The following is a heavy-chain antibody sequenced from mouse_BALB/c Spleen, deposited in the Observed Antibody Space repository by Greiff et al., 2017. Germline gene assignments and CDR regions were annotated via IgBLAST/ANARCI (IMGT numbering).Heavy chain of an antibody. CDR1: GFTFSSYA. CDR2: ISSGGST. Sequence: EVKLEESGGGLVKPGGSLKLSCAASGFTFSSYAMSWVRQTPEKRLEWVASISSGGSTYYPDSVKGRFTISRDNARNILYLQMSSLRSEDTAMYYCARERPNWFAYWGQGTLVTVSA. CDR3: ARERPNWFAY. V-gene: IGHV5-6-5*01. J-gene: IGHJ3*01.